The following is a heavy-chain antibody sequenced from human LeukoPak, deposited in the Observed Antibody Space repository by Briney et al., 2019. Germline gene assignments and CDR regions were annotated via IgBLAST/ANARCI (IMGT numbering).Heavy chain of an antibody. D-gene: IGHD6-13*01. CDR2: IYPDDSDT. CDR3: VRHGSNGQLAQVDY. V-gene: IGHV5-51*01. CDR1: GYSFTAYW. Sequence: GESLKISCKASGYSFTAYWSGWVRQMPGKGLEWMGIIYPDDSDTRSSPSFQGQVTISADKSISTAYLQWSSLKASDTAMYYCVRHGSNGQLAQVDYWGQGTLVTVSS. J-gene: IGHJ4*02.